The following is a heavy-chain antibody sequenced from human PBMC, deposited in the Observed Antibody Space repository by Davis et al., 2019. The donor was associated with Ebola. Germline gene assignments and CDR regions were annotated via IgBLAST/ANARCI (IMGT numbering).Heavy chain of an antibody. CDR3: ARVGYCSSTSCYFGLRFTTPFDY. V-gene: IGHV3-9*01. Sequence: SLKISCAASGFTFDDYAMHWVRQAPGKGLEWVSGISWNSGSIGYADSVKGRFTISRDNAKNSLYLQMNSLRAEDTALYYCARVGYCSSTSCYFGLRFTTPFDYWGQGTLVTVSS. D-gene: IGHD2-2*01. CDR1: GFTFDDYA. CDR2: ISWNSGSI. J-gene: IGHJ4*02.